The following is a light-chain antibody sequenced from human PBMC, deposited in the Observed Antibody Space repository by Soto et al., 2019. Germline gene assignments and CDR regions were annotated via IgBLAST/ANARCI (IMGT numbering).Light chain of an antibody. V-gene: IGLV2-14*01. J-gene: IGLJ3*02. Sequence: QSVLTQPASVSGSPGQSITISCTGTSSDVGGYDYVSWYQQHPGRAPKLMIFEVSNRPSGISNRFSGSKSGNTASLTISGLQAEDEADCYCSSFTSSSTQVLGGGTKVTVL. CDR3: SSFTSSSTQV. CDR2: EVS. CDR1: SSDVGGYDY.